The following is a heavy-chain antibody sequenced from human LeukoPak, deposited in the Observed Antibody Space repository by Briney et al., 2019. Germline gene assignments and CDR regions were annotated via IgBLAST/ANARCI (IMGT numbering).Heavy chain of an antibody. V-gene: IGHV1-2*02. CDR3: ARDVSLRFLNWFDP. Sequence: ASVKVSCKASGYTFTSYDINWVRQAPGQGLELMGLINPNSGGTNYAQKFQGRVTMTRDTSISTAYMELSRLRSDDTAVYYCARDVSLRFLNWFDPWGQGTLVTVSS. CDR1: GYTFTSYD. D-gene: IGHD3-3*01. J-gene: IGHJ5*02. CDR2: INPNSGGT.